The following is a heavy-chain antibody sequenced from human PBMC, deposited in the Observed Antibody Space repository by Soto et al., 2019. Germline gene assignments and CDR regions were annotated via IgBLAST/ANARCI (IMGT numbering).Heavy chain of an antibody. J-gene: IGHJ4*02. CDR2: IDPSDSYT. D-gene: IGHD4-4*01. Sequence: LGESLKISCKGSGYSFTSYWISWVRQMPGKGLEWMGRIDPSDSYTNYSPSFQGHVTISADKSISTAYLQWSSLKASDTAMYYCARHGGLQYSAYYFDYWGQGTLVTVSS. CDR1: GYSFTSYW. CDR3: ARHGGLQYSAYYFDY. V-gene: IGHV5-10-1*01.